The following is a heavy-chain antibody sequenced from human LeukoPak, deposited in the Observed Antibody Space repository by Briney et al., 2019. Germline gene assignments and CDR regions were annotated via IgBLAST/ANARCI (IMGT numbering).Heavy chain of an antibody. CDR2: INPNSGGT. Sequence: GASVKVSCKASGYTFTGYYMHWLRQAPGQGLEWMGWINPNSGGTNYAQKFQGRVTMTRDTSISTAYMELSRLRSDDTAVYYCARDAEPLRFLEWFPTNYWGQGTLVTVSS. V-gene: IGHV1-2*02. CDR3: ARDAEPLRFLEWFPTNY. CDR1: GYTFTGYY. J-gene: IGHJ4*02. D-gene: IGHD3-3*01.